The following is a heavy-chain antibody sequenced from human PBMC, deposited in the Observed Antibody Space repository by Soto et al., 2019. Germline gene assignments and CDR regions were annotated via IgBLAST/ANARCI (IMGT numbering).Heavy chain of an antibody. CDR2: INPGNGNT. CDR1: GYTFTSYT. J-gene: IGHJ4*02. CDR3: ARRLPLSP. V-gene: IGHV1-3*01. Sequence: QVQLVQSGAEVKKPGASLKVSCKASGYTFTSYTIHWMRQAPGQRLEWMGWINPGNGNTKYSQNFQGRVTITRDTSASTAYMELSSLTSEDTAVYYCARRLPLSPWGQGTLVTVSS.